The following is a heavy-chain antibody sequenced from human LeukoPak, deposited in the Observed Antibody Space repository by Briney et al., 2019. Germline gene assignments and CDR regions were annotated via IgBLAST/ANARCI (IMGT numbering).Heavy chain of an antibody. D-gene: IGHD2-2*01. CDR1: GFTFSSYA. CDR3: AKDSRYCSSTSCYDRFDH. V-gene: IGHV3-23*01. J-gene: IGHJ4*02. CDR2: ISGSGGST. Sequence: GGSLRLSCAASGFTFSSYAMSWVRQAPGKGLEWVSAISGSGGSTYYADSVKGRFTISRDNSKNTLYLQMNSLRAEDTAVYYCAKDSRYCSSTSCYDRFDHWGQGTLVTVSS.